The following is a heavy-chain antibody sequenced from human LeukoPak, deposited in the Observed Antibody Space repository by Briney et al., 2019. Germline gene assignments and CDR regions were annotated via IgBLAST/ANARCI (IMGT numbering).Heavy chain of an antibody. J-gene: IGHJ4*02. CDR1: GFTFSTFG. CDR3: AKVLSSSWGYFDQ. CDR2: TRYDGINK. V-gene: IGHV3-30*02. Sequence: PGGSLRLSCAASGFTFSTFGMHWARQAPGKGLEWVAFTRYDGINKYYADSVKGRFTISRDNSKNTLYLQMDSLRAEDTAVYYCAKVLSSSWGYFDQWGQGTLVTVSS. D-gene: IGHD6-13*01.